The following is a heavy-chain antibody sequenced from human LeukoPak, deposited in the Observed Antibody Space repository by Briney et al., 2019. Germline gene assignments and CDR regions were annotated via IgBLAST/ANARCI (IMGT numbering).Heavy chain of an antibody. CDR2: IYYGGSP. J-gene: IGHJ5*02. Sequence: SETLSLTCNVSGGSIGTTTNSWGWARIRQRPTKGLEWIGSIYYGGSPYYTSSLKSRVTISVDTSKNQFSLKLASLTAADTAVYYCARRPIVGSTGFYFDPWGPGTLVTVSS. D-gene: IGHD1-26*01. CDR1: GGSIGTTTNS. V-gene: IGHV4-39*01. CDR3: ARRPIVGSTGFYFDP.